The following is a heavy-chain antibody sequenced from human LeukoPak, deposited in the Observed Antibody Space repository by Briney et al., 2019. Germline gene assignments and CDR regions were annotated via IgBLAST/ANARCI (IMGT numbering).Heavy chain of an antibody. CDR3: ARGGYYGSGNDFRFDP. Sequence: SETLSLTCTVSDGSISTYYWNWIRQPPGKGLEWIGYIYYSGSTNYKPSLKSRVTISVDTSKNQFSLKLSSVTAADTAVYYCARGGYYGSGNDFRFDPWGQGTLVTVSS. J-gene: IGHJ5*02. CDR1: DGSISTYY. V-gene: IGHV4-59*01. D-gene: IGHD3-10*01. CDR2: IYYSGST.